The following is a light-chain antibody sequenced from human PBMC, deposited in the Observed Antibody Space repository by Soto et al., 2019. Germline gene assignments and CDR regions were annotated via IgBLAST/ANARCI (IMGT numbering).Light chain of an antibody. CDR2: DVS. Sequence: QSVLTQPRSVSGSPGQSVTISCTGTSNNVGGYNYVSWYQQHPGKAPKLMIYDVSKRPSGVPDRFSGSKSGNTASLTISGLQAEDEADYYCCSYAGSYTYVFATGTKVTVL. CDR3: CSYAGSYTYV. CDR1: SNNVGGYNY. J-gene: IGLJ1*01. V-gene: IGLV2-11*01.